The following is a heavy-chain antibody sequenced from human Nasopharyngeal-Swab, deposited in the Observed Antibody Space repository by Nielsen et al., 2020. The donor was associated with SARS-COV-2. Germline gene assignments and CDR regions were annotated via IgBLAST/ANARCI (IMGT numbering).Heavy chain of an antibody. D-gene: IGHD6-19*01. CDR1: GGSISSSSYY. J-gene: IGHJ4*02. CDR3: ARGPSSGWYVNYYFDY. V-gene: IGHV4-39*06. Sequence: SETLSLTCTVSGGSISSSSYYWGWIRQPPGKGLEWIGSIYYSGSTYYNPSLKSRVTISVDTSKNQFPLKLSSVTAADTAVYYCARGPSSGWYVNYYFDYWGQGTLVTVSS. CDR2: IYYSGST.